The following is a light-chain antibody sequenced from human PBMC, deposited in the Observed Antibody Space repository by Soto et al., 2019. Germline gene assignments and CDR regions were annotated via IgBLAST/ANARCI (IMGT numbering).Light chain of an antibody. Sequence: QSVLTQPASVSGSPGQSITISCTGTSSDVGGYNYVSWYQQHPGKAPTLMIYDVSNRPSGVSNRFSGSKSGNTASLTISGLQAEDEADYYCSSYTSSSTSAVFGGGTPLTVL. V-gene: IGLV2-14*01. CDR3: SSYTSSSTSAV. J-gene: IGLJ7*01. CDR2: DVS. CDR1: SSDVGGYNY.